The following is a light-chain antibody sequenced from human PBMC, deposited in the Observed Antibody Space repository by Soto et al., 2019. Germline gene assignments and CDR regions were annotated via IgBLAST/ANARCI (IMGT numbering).Light chain of an antibody. J-gene: IGKJ2*01. CDR3: QQYSTHST. CDR1: QSISTW. V-gene: IGKV1-5*01. CDR2: DVS. Sequence: GDRVTITCRASQSISTWLAWYQQKPGKAPKLLIYDVSNLQSGVPSRFSGSGSGTEFTLTIGSLQPDDSAIYHCQQYSTHSTFGQGTKVDIK.